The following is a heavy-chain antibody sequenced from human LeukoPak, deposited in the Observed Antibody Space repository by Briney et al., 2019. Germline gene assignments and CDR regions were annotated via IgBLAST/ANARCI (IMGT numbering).Heavy chain of an antibody. J-gene: IGHJ5*02. CDR2: IYYSGST. CDR1: GGSISSYS. D-gene: IGHD5-12*01. V-gene: IGHV4-59*08. CDR3: ARQGGYDFGELGWFDP. Sequence: PSETLSLTCAVSGGSISSYSWSWIRQPPGKGLEWIGYIYYSGSTNYNPSLKSRVTISVDTSKNQFSLKLSSVTAADTAVYYCARQGGYDFGELGWFDPWGQGTLVTVSS.